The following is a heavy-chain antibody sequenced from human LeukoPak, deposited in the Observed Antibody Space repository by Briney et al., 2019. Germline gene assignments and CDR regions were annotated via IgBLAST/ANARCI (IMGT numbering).Heavy chain of an antibody. CDR3: ARDLAYSRLDY. D-gene: IGHD5-18*01. Sequence: GGSLRLSCAVSGLTFSSSWMDWVRQAPGKGLERVASINPEGSEKYSADSVKGRFTISRDNAKNSLYLQMDSLRVEDTAFYYCARDLAYSRLDYWGQGMLVTVSS. CDR1: GLTFSSSW. J-gene: IGHJ4*02. V-gene: IGHV3-7*01. CDR2: INPEGSEK.